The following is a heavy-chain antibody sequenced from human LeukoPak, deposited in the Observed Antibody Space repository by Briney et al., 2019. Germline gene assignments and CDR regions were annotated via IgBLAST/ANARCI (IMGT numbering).Heavy chain of an antibody. CDR1: GGSISSYY. D-gene: IGHD3-10*01. V-gene: IGHV4-59*01. CDR2: IYYSGST. Sequence: PSETLSLTCTVSGGSISSYYWSWIRQPPGKGLEWVGYIYYSGSTNDNPSFKSRVNISVDTSKNQFSLKLSSVTAADTAVYYCARGVTMGRGVIIPSYYYMDVWGKGTTVTVSS. CDR3: ARGVTMGRGVIIPSYYYMDV. J-gene: IGHJ6*03.